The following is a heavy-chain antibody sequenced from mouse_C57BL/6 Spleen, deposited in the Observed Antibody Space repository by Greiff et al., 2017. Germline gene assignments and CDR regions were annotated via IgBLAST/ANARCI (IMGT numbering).Heavy chain of an antibody. CDR2: ISYDGSN. J-gene: IGHJ2*01. CDR3: ARERGMAVDY. V-gene: IGHV3-6*01. D-gene: IGHD2-10*02. Sequence: EVQRVESGPGLVKPSQSLSLTCSVTGYSITSGYYWNWIRQFPGNKLEWMGYISYDGSNNYNPSLKNRISITRDTSKNQFFLKLNSVTTEDTATYYCARERGMAVDYWGQGTTLTVSS. CDR1: GYSITSGYY.